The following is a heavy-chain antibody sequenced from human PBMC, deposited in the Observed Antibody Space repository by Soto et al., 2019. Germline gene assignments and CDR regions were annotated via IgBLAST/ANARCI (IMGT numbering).Heavy chain of an antibody. CDR1: VYTFTSYV. CDR3: ARVEIMITFGGVMSWFDP. D-gene: IGHD3-16*01. CDR2: ISAYNGNT. Sequence: ASVKVSCKASVYTFTSYVISWVRQAPGQGLEWMGWISAYNGNTNYAQKLQGRVTMTTDTSTSTAYMELRSLRSDDTAVYYCARVEIMITFGGVMSWFDPWGQGTLVTVPQ. V-gene: IGHV1-18*01. J-gene: IGHJ5*02.